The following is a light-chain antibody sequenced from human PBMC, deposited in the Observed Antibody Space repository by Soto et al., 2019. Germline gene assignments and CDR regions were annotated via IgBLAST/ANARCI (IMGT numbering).Light chain of an antibody. CDR1: SSDVGIYNL. Sequence: QSVLTQPASVSGSPGQSITISCTGTSSDVGIYNLVSWYQQHPGKAPKLMIYEGSKRPSGVSNRLSGSKSGNTASLTLSGLQAEDEADYYCCSYAGSSTFYVFGNGTKVTV. J-gene: IGLJ1*01. CDR2: EGS. V-gene: IGLV2-23*01. CDR3: CSYAGSSTFYV.